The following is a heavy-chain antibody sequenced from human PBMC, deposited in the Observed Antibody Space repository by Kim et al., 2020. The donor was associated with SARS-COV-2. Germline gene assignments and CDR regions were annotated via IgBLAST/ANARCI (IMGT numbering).Heavy chain of an antibody. Sequence: SETLSLTCTVSGGSITGSYWCWIRQTPGTGLEWIANIYYSGSAKYNPSLKSRVTISIDASKNQFSLKLSSVTAADTAVYYCARGRANFYDSSGYSYYFD. D-gene: IGHD3-22*01. CDR2: IYYSGSA. CDR3: ARGRANFYDSSGYSYYFD. V-gene: IGHV4-59*01. CDR1: GGSITGSY. J-gene: IGHJ4*01.